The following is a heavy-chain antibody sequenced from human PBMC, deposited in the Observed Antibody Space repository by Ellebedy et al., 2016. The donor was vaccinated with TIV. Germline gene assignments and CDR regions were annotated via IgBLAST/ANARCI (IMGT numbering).Heavy chain of an antibody. D-gene: IGHD2-2*01. J-gene: IGHJ5*02. V-gene: IGHV1-46*04. CDR3: VRDVIIVPARWFDP. Sequence: AASVKVSCKAAGYTFTSYQMHWVRQAPGQGLEWMGIINPSDGSTTDAQKLQGRVTMTRDTSTSTVYMELSSLRSEDTALYYCVRDVIIVPARWFDPWGQGTLVTVSS. CDR2: INPSDGST. CDR1: GYTFTSYQ.